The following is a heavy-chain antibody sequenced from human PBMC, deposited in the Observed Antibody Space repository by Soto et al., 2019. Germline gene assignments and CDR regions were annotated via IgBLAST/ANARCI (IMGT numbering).Heavy chain of an antibody. CDR3: ARSSLVQWLVPFDD. J-gene: IGHJ4*02. CDR2: ISNSGEST. V-gene: IGHV3-23*01. Sequence: EVHLLESGGHLVPPGGSLRLSCAASGFTFNNYAMTWVRQTPGKGLEWVSGISNSGESTYYADSVKGRLTISRDNSKNTLFLQMNSLRAEDTAIYYCARSSLVQWLVPFDDWGQGTLVTVSS. CDR1: GFTFNNYA. D-gene: IGHD6-19*01.